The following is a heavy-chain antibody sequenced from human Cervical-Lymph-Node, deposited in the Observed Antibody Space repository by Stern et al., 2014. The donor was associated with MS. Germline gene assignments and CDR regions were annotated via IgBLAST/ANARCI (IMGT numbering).Heavy chain of an antibody. V-gene: IGHV3-9*01. D-gene: IGHD4-23*01. CDR2: ISWNSGSI. J-gene: IGHJ4*02. Sequence: EVQLVESGGGLVQPGRSLRLSCAASGFTFDDYAMHWVRQAPGKGLEWVSGISWNSGSIGYADSVKGRFTISRDNAKNSLYLQMNSLRAEDTALYYCAKVVPDDYGGEGYFDYWGQGTLVTVSS. CDR3: AKVVPDDYGGEGYFDY. CDR1: GFTFDDYA.